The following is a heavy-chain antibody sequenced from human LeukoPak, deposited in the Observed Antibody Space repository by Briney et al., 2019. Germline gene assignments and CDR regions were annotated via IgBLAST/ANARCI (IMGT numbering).Heavy chain of an antibody. D-gene: IGHD5-18*01. J-gene: IGHJ1*01. Sequence: GGSLRLSCAASGFTFSSYAMQWVRQAPGKGLEGVAVISYDGSNKYYADSVKGRFTISRDNPKNTLYLQMNSLRAEDTAVYYCARGAFGYSYGYAGYFQHWGQGTLVTVSS. CDR1: GFTFSSYA. CDR3: ARGAFGYSYGYAGYFQH. CDR2: ISYDGSNK. V-gene: IGHV3-30-3*01.